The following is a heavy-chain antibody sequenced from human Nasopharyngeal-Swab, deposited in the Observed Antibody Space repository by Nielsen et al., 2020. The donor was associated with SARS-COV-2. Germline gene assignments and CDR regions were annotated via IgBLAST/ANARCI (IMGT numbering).Heavy chain of an antibody. D-gene: IGHD3-22*01. V-gene: IGHV3-33*01. Sequence: GESLKISCAASGFTFSSYGLHWVRQAPGKGLEWVAVIWYDGSNKYYADSVKGRFTISRDNSKNPLYLQMNSLRAEDTAVYYCAREEPTHYYDSSGFEEDAFDIWGQGTMVTVSS. CDR1: GFTFSSYG. J-gene: IGHJ3*02. CDR2: IWYDGSNK. CDR3: AREEPTHYYDSSGFEEDAFDI.